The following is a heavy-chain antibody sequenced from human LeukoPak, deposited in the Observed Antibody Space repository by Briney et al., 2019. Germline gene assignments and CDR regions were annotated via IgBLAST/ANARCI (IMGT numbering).Heavy chain of an antibody. CDR3: ARADESLVYGMDV. Sequence: SETLSLPCTLSGVSITSDYWSWVRQSPGKGLEWIGYFSYSGSTHYSPSLVRRGVISVDASRNQLSLRLRSVTAADTAIYYCARADESLVYGMDVWGPGTTVIVSS. J-gene: IGHJ6*02. CDR2: FSYSGST. CDR1: GVSITSDY. V-gene: IGHV4-59*08.